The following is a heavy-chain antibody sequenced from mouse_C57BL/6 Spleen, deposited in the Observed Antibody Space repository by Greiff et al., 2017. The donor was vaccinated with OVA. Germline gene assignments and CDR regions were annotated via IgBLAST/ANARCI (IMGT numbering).Heavy chain of an antibody. Sequence: VKLVESGPGLVAPSQSLSITCTVSGFSLTSYGVHWVRQPPGKGLEWLVVIWSAGSTTYNSALKSRLSISKDNSKSQVFLKMNSLQTDDTARDYCARHRGPRGYFDVWGTGTTVTVSS. J-gene: IGHJ1*03. D-gene: IGHD3-1*01. CDR2: IWSAGST. CDR1: GFSLTSYG. CDR3: ARHRGPRGYFDV. V-gene: IGHV2-6-1*01.